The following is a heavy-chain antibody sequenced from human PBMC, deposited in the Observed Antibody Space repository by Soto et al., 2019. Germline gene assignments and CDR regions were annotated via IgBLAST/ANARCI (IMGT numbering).Heavy chain of an antibody. Sequence: QVQLVQSGAEVKKPGSSVKVSCKASGGTFSSYAISWVRQAPGQGLEWMGGIIPIFGTANYAQKCQGRVAITAVESTSTAYMELGSLGSEDTAVDYCARPYCISTSCYRYYYGMDVWGQGTTVTVSS. V-gene: IGHV1-69*01. CDR1: GGTFSSYA. CDR2: IIPIFGTA. J-gene: IGHJ6*02. D-gene: IGHD2-2*02. CDR3: ARPYCISTSCYRYYYGMDV.